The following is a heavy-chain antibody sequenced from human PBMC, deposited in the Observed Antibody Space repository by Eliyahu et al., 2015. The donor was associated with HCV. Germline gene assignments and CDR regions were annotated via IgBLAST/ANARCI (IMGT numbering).Heavy chain of an antibody. V-gene: IGHV4-59*01. D-gene: IGHD6-19*01. Sequence: QVQLQESGPGLVKPSETLSLTCXVXGGSITTYYWXWIRQPPGKGLXWIGYKPFSGSTNYNPSLXSRXXISLDTSKNQFSLNLTSVTAADTAVYYXASGGGGIAVAGTGGWFDPWGQGTLVTVSS. CDR2: KPFSGST. J-gene: IGHJ5*02. CDR1: GGSITTYY. CDR3: ASGGGGIAVAGTGGWFDP.